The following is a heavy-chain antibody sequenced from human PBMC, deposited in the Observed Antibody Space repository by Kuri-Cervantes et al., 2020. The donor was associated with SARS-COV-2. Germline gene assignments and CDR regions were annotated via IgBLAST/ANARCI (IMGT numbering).Heavy chain of an antibody. CDR2: ISYDGSNK. J-gene: IGHJ4*02. D-gene: IGHD6-13*01. CDR1: GFTFSSYG. Sequence: LSLTCAASGFTFSSYGMHWVRQAPGKGLEWVAVISYDGSNKYYAGSVKGRFTISRDNSKNTLYLQMNSLRAEDTAVYYCARGIRGSWYVFDYWGQGTLVTVSS. CDR3: ARGIRGSWYVFDY. V-gene: IGHV3-30*03.